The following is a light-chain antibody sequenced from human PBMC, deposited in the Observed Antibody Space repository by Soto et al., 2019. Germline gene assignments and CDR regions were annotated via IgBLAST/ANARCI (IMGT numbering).Light chain of an antibody. V-gene: IGKV3D-15*01. CDR1: QSVSSY. Sequence: EIVLTQSPATLSSSPGESATLSCRASQSVSSYLAWYQQKPGQAPRLLIYDASDRATGIPARFSGSGSGTEFTLTVSSLQSEDFAIYYCQHYNNWPPYTFGQGTKLEI. CDR3: QHYNNWPPYT. CDR2: DAS. J-gene: IGKJ2*01.